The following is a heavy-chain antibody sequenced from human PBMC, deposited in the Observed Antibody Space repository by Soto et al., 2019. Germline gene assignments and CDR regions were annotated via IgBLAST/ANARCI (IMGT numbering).Heavy chain of an antibody. CDR1: GSSMTTYY. V-gene: IGHV4-59*01. J-gene: IGHJ4*02. Sequence: PSGTLSLTCSVSGSSMTTYYWHWIRQAPGKGLEWIGFIYNSGRGSTGSNPSLSSRVTFSIETSKTHFSLKLDSVTAADTAVYFCAREGNLGRWIQPLDSWGQGTLVTVSS. CDR3: AREGNLGRWIQPLDS. CDR2: IYNSGRGST. D-gene: IGHD2-2*03.